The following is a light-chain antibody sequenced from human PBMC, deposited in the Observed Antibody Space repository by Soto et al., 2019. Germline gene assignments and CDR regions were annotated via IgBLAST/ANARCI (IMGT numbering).Light chain of an antibody. Sequence: GSRSPGKKITISCTWSRSDVVTYNHVTWYQQHPGQAPKLIIYSVNSRPSRTPSRFSGSKSGDTAFLTISGLQAEDEADYYCSSFTSSSTPDVVFGGGTKVTVL. CDR3: SSFTSSSTPDVV. CDR2: SVN. V-gene: IGLV2-14*04. CDR1: RSDVVTYNH. J-gene: IGLJ2*01.